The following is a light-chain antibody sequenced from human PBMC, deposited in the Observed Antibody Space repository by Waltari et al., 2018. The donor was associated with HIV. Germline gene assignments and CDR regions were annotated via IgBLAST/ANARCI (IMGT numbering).Light chain of an antibody. V-gene: IGKV2-28*01. Sequence: DIVMTQSPLSLPVTPGEPASISCKSSQSLLHSNGYNYLGWYLQKPGQSPQLLIYLGSNRASGVPDRFSGSGSGTDFTLKIRRVEAEDVGVYYCMQALQTPITFGQGTRLEIK. CDR1: QSLLHSNGYNY. CDR3: MQALQTPIT. CDR2: LGS. J-gene: IGKJ5*01.